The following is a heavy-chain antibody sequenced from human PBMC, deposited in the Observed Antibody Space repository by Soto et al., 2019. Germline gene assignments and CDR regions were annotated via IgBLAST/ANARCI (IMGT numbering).Heavy chain of an antibody. J-gene: IGHJ4*02. CDR1: GFTFSSYA. Sequence: EVQMLESGGGLVQPGGSLRLSCAVSGFTFSSYAMNWVRQAPGKGLEWVSSISGNGGSTYYADSVKGRLTTSRDNSKNTLYLQMSSLRAEDTAIYYCAKSFYDSYGYPFTFDYWGQGALVTVSS. D-gene: IGHD3-22*01. CDR2: ISGNGGST. V-gene: IGHV3-23*01. CDR3: AKSFYDSYGYPFTFDY.